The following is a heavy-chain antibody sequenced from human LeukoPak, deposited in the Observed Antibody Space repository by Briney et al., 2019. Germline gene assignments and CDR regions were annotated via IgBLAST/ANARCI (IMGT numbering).Heavy chain of an antibody. V-gene: IGHV4-39*07. Sequence: SETLSLTCTVSGGSISSSSYYWGWIRQPPGKGLEWIGEINHSGSTNYNPSLKSRVTISVDTSKNQFSLELSSVTAADTAVYYCARSHRASRKYYYDSSGSIPPYFDYWGQGTLVTVSS. CDR1: GGSISSSSYY. J-gene: IGHJ4*02. CDR2: INHSGST. CDR3: ARSHRASRKYYYDSSGSIPPYFDY. D-gene: IGHD3-22*01.